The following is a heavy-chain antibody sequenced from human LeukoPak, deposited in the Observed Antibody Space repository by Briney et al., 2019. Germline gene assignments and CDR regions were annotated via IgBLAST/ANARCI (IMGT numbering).Heavy chain of an antibody. J-gene: IGHJ6*03. V-gene: IGHV3-7*01. Sequence: GGPLRLSCAASGFTLSSYWMSWVRQAPGKGLEGVANIKQDGSEKYYVDSVKGRFTITRDNAKNSLYLQMNSLRAEDTAVYYCASDKIAARPDFEYYYYMDVWGKGTTVTASS. D-gene: IGHD6-6*01. CDR1: GFTLSSYW. CDR3: ASDKIAARPDFEYYYYMDV. CDR2: IKQDGSEK.